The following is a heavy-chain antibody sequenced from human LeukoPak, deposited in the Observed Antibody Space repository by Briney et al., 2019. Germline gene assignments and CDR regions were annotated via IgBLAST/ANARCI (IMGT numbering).Heavy chain of an antibody. D-gene: IGHD3-16*01. V-gene: IGHV4-59*08. Sequence: PSETLSLTCTVSGGSISSYYWSWIRQPPGKGLEWIGYIYYSGSTNYNPSLKSRVTMSVDMSKNQFSLKLSSVTAADTAVYYCASRDLYGTAFGVFDIWGQGTMVTVSS. CDR1: GGSISSYY. CDR3: ASRDLYGTAFGVFDI. J-gene: IGHJ3*02. CDR2: IYYSGST.